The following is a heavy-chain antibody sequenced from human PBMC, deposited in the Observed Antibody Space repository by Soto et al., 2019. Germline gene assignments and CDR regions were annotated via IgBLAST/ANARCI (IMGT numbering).Heavy chain of an antibody. CDR1: GGSVSSGSHY. CDR3: AGAPDAYNYDDASEI. D-gene: IGHD5-12*01. V-gene: IGHV4-61*01. CDR2: IDYTGST. J-gene: IGHJ3*02. Sequence: QVQLQESAPGLRKPSETLSLTCTVSGGSVSSGSHYWSWIRQPPGKGLEWIGYIDYTGSTNYNPPLKSRVTITEDTSKNQFSLKLSSVTAADTAVYYCAGAPDAYNYDDASEIWGQGTLVTVSS.